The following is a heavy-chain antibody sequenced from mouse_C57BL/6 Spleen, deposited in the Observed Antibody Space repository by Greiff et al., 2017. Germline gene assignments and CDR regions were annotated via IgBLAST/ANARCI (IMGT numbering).Heavy chain of an antibody. D-gene: IGHD3-2*02. CDR2: ILPGSGST. J-gene: IGHJ4*01. V-gene: IGHV1-9*01. Sequence: QVQLQQSGAELMKPGASVKLSCKATGYTFTGYWIEWVKQRPGHGLEWIGEILPGSGSTNYNEKFKGKATFTADTSSNTAYMQLSSLTTEDSAIYYCARERTAQATRPYAMDCWGQGTSVTVSS. CDR1: GYTFTGYW. CDR3: ARERTAQATRPYAMDC.